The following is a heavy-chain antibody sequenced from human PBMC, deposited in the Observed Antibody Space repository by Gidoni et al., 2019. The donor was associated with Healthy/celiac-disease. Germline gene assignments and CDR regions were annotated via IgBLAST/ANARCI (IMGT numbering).Heavy chain of an antibody. V-gene: IGHV3-30*03. Sequence: FSRYGMHWVRQAPGKGLEWVAVISYDGSNKYYADSVKGRFTISRDNSKNTLYLQMNSLRAEDTAVYYCASYCSSTSCPNWFDPWGQGTLVTVSS. D-gene: IGHD2-2*01. CDR2: ISYDGSNK. CDR3: ASYCSSTSCPNWFDP. CDR1: FSRYG. J-gene: IGHJ5*02.